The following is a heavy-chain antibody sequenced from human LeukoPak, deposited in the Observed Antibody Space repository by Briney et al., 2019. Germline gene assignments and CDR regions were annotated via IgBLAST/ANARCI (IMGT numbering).Heavy chain of an antibody. V-gene: IGHV1-69*13. CDR1: GGTFSSYA. Sequence: ASVKVSCKASGGTFSSYAISWVRQAPGQGLEWMGGIIPIFGTANYAQKFQGRVTITADESTSTAYMELSSLRSEDTAVYYCARDYHDSSGYYVNTYYFDYWGQGTLVTVSS. D-gene: IGHD3-22*01. CDR3: ARDYHDSSGYYVNTYYFDY. J-gene: IGHJ4*02. CDR2: IIPIFGTA.